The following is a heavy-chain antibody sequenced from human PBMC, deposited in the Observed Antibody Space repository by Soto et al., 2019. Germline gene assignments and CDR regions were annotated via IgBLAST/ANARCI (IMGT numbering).Heavy chain of an antibody. Sequence: GASVKVSCKASGYAFTSYGISWVRQAPGQGLEWMGWISAYNGNTNYAQKLQGRVTMTTDTSTSTAYMELRSLRSDDTAVYYCARGHHVYGDPDFDYWGQGTLVTVSS. J-gene: IGHJ4*02. D-gene: IGHD4-17*01. V-gene: IGHV1-18*01. CDR3: ARGHHVYGDPDFDY. CDR2: ISAYNGNT. CDR1: GYAFTSYG.